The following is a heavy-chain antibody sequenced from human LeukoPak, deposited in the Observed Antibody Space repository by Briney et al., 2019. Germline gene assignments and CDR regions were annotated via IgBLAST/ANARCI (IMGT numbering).Heavy chain of an antibody. Sequence: ASVKVSCKASGYTFTSYGISWVRQAPGQGLEWMGRISAYNGNTNYAQKLQGRVTMTTDTSTSTAYMELRSLRSDDTAVYYCARASYGDYLYYFDYWGQGTLVTVSS. D-gene: IGHD4-17*01. CDR1: GYTFTSYG. V-gene: IGHV1-18*01. J-gene: IGHJ4*02. CDR3: ARASYGDYLYYFDY. CDR2: ISAYNGNT.